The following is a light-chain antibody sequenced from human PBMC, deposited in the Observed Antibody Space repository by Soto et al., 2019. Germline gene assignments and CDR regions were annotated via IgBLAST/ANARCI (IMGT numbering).Light chain of an antibody. J-gene: IGKJ2*01. V-gene: IGKV3-15*01. CDR2: GAS. CDR1: QSVSSN. Sequence: EIVMTQSPATLSVSPWERATLSCRASQSVSSNLAWYQQKPGQAPRLLLYGASTRATGIPARFSGSGSGTEFTLTISSLQSEDFALYYCHQYNSWPPGTFGQGTKVDIK. CDR3: HQYNSWPPGT.